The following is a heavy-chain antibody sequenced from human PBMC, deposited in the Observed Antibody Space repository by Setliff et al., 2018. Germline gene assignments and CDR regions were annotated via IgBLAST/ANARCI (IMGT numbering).Heavy chain of an antibody. CDR1: GASISTTYYY. CDR2: IYQNGIT. V-gene: IGHV4-39*07. Sequence: PSETLSLTCSVSGASISTTYYYWDWIRQSPEKGLEWIGTIYQNGITYYNPSVKSRVTISVDKSKNQFSLSLGSVTAADTAVYYCATDGPVLNGDYISWGQGTRVTVS. J-gene: IGHJ5*02. D-gene: IGHD3-10*01. CDR3: ATDGPVLNGDYIS.